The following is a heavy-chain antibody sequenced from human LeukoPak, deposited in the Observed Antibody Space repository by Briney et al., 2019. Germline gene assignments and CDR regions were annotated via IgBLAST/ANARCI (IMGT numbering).Heavy chain of an antibody. CDR2: ISYDGSNK. Sequence: GGSLRLSCAASGSTFSSYGMHWVRQAPGKGLEWVAVISYDGSNKYYADSVKGRFTISRDNSKNTLYLQMNSLRAEDTAVYYCAKSLSGAYYFDYWGQGTLVTVSS. CDR1: GSTFSSYG. V-gene: IGHV3-30*18. D-gene: IGHD1-26*01. J-gene: IGHJ4*02. CDR3: AKSLSGAYYFDY.